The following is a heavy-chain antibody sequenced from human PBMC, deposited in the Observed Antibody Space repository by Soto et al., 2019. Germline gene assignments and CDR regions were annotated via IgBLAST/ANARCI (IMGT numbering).Heavy chain of an antibody. CDR1: GFTFSSYA. Sequence: GGSLRLSCAASGFTFSSYAMSWVRQAPGKGLEWVSAISGSGGSTYYADSVKGRFTISRDNSKNTLYLQMNSLRAEDTAVYYCAKKRSGVVVAAQYYFDYWGQGTLVTVSS. J-gene: IGHJ4*02. CDR2: ISGSGGST. D-gene: IGHD2-15*01. CDR3: AKKRSGVVVAAQYYFDY. V-gene: IGHV3-23*01.